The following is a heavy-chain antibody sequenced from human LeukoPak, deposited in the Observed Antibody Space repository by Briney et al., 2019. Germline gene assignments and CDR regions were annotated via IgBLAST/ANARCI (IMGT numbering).Heavy chain of an antibody. Sequence: PMASVKVSCKASGYTFINNWMHWVRQAPGQGLEWVGLINPTGTTTIYAQKFQGRVTLTRDMSTSTDYMELRSLKSEDTAVYYCARDNSVGDIAWWFDPWGQGTLVTVSS. D-gene: IGHD3-10*01. CDR2: INPTGTTT. CDR3: ARDNSVGDIAWWFDP. J-gene: IGHJ5*02. V-gene: IGHV1-46*01. CDR1: GYTFINNW.